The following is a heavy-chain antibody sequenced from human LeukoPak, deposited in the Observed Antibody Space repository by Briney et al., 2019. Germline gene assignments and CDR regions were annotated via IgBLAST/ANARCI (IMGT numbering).Heavy chain of an antibody. V-gene: IGHV3-9*01. CDR3: AKDNSGSYILDY. CDR1: GFTFDDYA. Sequence: GGPLRLSCAASGFTFDDYAMHWVRQAPGKGLEWVSGISWNSGSIGYADSVKGRFTISRDNAKNSLYLQMNSLRAEDTALYYCAKDNSGSYILDYWGQGTLVTVSS. D-gene: IGHD1-26*01. J-gene: IGHJ4*02. CDR2: ISWNSGSI.